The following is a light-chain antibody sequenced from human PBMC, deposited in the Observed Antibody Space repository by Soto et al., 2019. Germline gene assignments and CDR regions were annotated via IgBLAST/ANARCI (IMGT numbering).Light chain of an antibody. CDR2: SDS. CDR1: NIGSKA. Sequence: SYELTQPHSGSVATAQMARITCGGNNIGSKAVHWYQQKPGQDPVLVIYSDSNRPSQIPERFASCNPGNTATLTLSRIEAWDEYVYYCKVWDSSSDHLVFGGGTKRTVL. CDR3: KVWDSSSDHLV. V-gene: IGLV3-12*02. J-gene: IGLJ2*01.